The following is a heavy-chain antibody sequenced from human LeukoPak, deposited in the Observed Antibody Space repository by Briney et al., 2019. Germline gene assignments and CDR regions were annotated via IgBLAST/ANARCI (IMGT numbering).Heavy chain of an antibody. V-gene: IGHV4-30-4*08. J-gene: IGHJ3*02. Sequence: SQTLSLTCTVSGGSISSGDYYWSWIRQPPGKGLEWIGYIYYSGSTYYNPSLKSRVTISVDTSKNQFSLKLSSVTAADTAVYYCAREGPIVVVPAVLPTSDAFDIWGQGTMVTVSS. CDR2: IYYSGST. CDR1: GGSISSGDYY. CDR3: AREGPIVVVPAVLPTSDAFDI. D-gene: IGHD2-2*01.